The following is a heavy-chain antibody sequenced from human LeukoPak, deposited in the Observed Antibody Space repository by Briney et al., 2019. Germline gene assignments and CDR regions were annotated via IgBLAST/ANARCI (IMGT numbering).Heavy chain of an antibody. Sequence: GGSLRLPCAASGFTFSSYSMNWVRQAPGKGLEWVSSIRSSSSYIYYADSVKGRFTISRDNAKNSLYLQMNSLRAEDTAVYYCARATSGLVTPPLCVYWGQGTLVTVSS. CDR2: IRSSSSYI. V-gene: IGHV3-21*01. J-gene: IGHJ4*02. CDR1: GFTFSSYS. D-gene: IGHD3/OR15-3a*01. CDR3: ARATSGLVTPPLCVY.